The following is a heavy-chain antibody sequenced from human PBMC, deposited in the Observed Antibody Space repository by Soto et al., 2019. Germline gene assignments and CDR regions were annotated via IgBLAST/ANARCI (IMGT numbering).Heavy chain of an antibody. J-gene: IGHJ5*02. CDR2: IFSNDEK. V-gene: IGHV2-26*01. Sequence: SGPTLVNPTETLTLTCAVSGFSPSNARMGVSWIRQPPGKALEWLAHIFSNDEKSYSTSLKSRLTISKDTSKSQVVLTMTNMDPVDTATYYCARADYDFWSGYYWFDPWGQGTLVTVSS. CDR3: ARADYDFWSGYYWFDP. CDR1: GFSPSNARMG. D-gene: IGHD3-3*01.